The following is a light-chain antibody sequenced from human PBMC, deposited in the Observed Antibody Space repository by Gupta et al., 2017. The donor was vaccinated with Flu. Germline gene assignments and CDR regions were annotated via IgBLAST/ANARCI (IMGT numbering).Light chain of an antibody. CDR3: MQALQTPPT. J-gene: IGKJ5*01. CDR1: QSLLHSNGYNY. CDR2: LGS. Sequence: DIVMTPSPLSLPVTPGEPGSISCRSSQSLLHSNGYNYLDWYLQKPGQSPQLLIYLGSNRASGVPDRFSGSGSGTDFALKISRVEAEDVGVYYCMQALQTPPTFGQGTRLEIK. V-gene: IGKV2-28*01.